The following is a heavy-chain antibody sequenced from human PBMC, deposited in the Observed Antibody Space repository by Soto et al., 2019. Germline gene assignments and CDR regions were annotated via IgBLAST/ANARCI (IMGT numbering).Heavy chain of an antibody. Sequence: ASVKVSCKSSGYTFPSYCISWVRQAPGQGLEWMGWISAYNGNTNYAQKLQGRVTMTTDTSTSTAYMELRSLRSDDTAVYYCAREIAVAGPFFDYWGQGTLVTAPQ. CDR2: ISAYNGNT. J-gene: IGHJ4*02. D-gene: IGHD6-19*01. V-gene: IGHV1-18*01. CDR3: AREIAVAGPFFDY. CDR1: GYTFPSYC.